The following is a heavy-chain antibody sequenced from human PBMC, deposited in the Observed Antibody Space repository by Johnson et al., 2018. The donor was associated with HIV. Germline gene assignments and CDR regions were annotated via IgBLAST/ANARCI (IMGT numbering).Heavy chain of an antibody. V-gene: IGHV3-30*04. Sequence: QVHLVESGGGVVQPGRSLRLSCAASGFSFSSYAMHWVRQAPGKGLEWVAVISYDGRNKDYADSVKGRFTISRDNAKNSLYLQMNSLRAEDTAVYYCAGGYGSGSGDAFDIWGQGTMVTVSS. CDR1: GFSFSSYA. CDR3: AGGYGSGSGDAFDI. D-gene: IGHD3-10*01. J-gene: IGHJ3*02. CDR2: ISYDGRNK.